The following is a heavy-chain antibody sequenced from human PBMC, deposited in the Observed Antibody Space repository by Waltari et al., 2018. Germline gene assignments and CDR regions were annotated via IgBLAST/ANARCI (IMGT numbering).Heavy chain of an antibody. J-gene: IGHJ3*02. CDR1: GGSISSSSYY. Sequence: QLQLQESGPGLVKPSETLSLTCTVSGGSISSSSYYWGWIRQPPGKGLEWIGSIYYSGSTYDHPSLKSRVTISVDTSKNQFSLKLSSVTAADTAVYYCARDGVGRVTVPFDIWGQGTMVTVSS. D-gene: IGHD2-21*02. CDR2: IYYSGST. V-gene: IGHV4-39*07. CDR3: ARDGVGRVTVPFDI.